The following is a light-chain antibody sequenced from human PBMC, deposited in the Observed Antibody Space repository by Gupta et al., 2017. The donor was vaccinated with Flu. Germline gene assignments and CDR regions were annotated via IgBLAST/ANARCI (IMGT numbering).Light chain of an antibody. CDR2: TDD. V-gene: IGLV1-44*01. Sequence: SSSNVGSNPVLWYQQLPRTAPILLIYTDDHRPSGVPDRFSGSKSDTSASLAISGLQSEDEADYYCASWDDSLNADVFGGGTKLTVL. CDR3: ASWDDSLNADV. CDR1: SSNVGSNP. J-gene: IGLJ3*02.